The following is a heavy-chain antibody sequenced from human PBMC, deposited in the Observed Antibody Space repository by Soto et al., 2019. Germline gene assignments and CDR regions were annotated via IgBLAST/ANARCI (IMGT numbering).Heavy chain of an antibody. J-gene: IGHJ4*02. D-gene: IGHD1-1*01. CDR3: AREGPLAGTGPFDY. CDR2: IWADGGNR. Sequence: GGSLRLSCAASGFTFSHLGMHWVRQAPGKGLEWVAVIWADGGNRYYADSVKGRFTVSRDNSKDTAFLQMNSLTAEDTAVYYCAREGPLAGTGPFDYWGQGTLVTV. V-gene: IGHV3-33*01. CDR1: GFTFSHLG.